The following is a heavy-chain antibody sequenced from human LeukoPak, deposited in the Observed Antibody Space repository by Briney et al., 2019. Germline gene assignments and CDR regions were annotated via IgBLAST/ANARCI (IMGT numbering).Heavy chain of an antibody. J-gene: IGHJ4*02. CDR2: ISGSGGST. Sequence: GGSLRLSCAASGFTFSSYAMSWVRQAPGKGLEWVSAISGSGGSTYYADSVKGRFTISRDNSKNTLYLQTNSLRAEDTAVYYCAKAGEWELLTAHFDYWGQGTLVTVSS. V-gene: IGHV3-23*01. CDR1: GFTFSSYA. D-gene: IGHD1-26*01. CDR3: AKAGEWELLTAHFDY.